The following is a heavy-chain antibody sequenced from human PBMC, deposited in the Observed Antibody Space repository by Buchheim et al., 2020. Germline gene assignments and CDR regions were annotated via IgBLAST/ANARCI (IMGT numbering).Heavy chain of an antibody. CDR1: GFTFSSYS. J-gene: IGHJ4*02. V-gene: IGHV3-48*01. CDR2: ISSSSSII. Sequence: EVQLVESGGGLVQPGGSLRLSCAASGFTFSSYSMNWVRQAPGKGLEWVSYISSSSSIIYYADSVKGRFTISRDHAQNSMYLQMNSLRAEDTAVYYCARIAARPQFDYWGQGTL. CDR3: ARIAARPQFDY. D-gene: IGHD6-6*01.